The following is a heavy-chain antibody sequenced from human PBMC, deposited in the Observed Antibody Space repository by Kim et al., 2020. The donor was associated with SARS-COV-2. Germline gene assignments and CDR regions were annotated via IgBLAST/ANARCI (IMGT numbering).Heavy chain of an antibody. D-gene: IGHD1-26*01. CDR3: AGVGAHSGSYVSLEVNGMVD. Sequence: SETLSLTCAVYGGSFSGYYWSWIRQPPGKGLEWIGEINHSGSTNYNPSLKSRVTISVDTSKNQFSLKLSSVTAADTAVYYCAGVGAHSGSYVSLEVNGMVDWGQGTTVTVS. J-gene: IGHJ6*01. CDR2: INHSGST. CDR1: GGSFSGYY. V-gene: IGHV4-34*01.